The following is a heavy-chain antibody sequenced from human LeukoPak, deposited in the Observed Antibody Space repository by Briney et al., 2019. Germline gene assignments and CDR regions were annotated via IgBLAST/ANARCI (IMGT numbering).Heavy chain of an antibody. J-gene: IGHJ4*02. CDR1: GDTFTNYD. Sequence: ASVKVSCKASGDTFTNYDINWVRQATGQGLEWMGIINPSGGSTSYAQKFQGRVTMTRDTSTSTVYMELSSLRSEDTAVYYCARDRYDSSANDYWGQGTLVTVSS. D-gene: IGHD3-22*01. V-gene: IGHV1-46*01. CDR2: INPSGGST. CDR3: ARDRYDSSANDY.